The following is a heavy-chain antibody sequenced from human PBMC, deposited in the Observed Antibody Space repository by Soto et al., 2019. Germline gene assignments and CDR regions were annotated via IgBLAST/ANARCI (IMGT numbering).Heavy chain of an antibody. CDR3: ARQPGGYYGMDV. CDR2: IYYSGRT. V-gene: IGHV4-39*01. CDR1: GGSISSSSYY. J-gene: IGHJ6*02. D-gene: IGHD3-10*01. Sequence: NPSETLSLTCTVSGGSISSSSYYWDWIRQPPGKGLEWIGSIYYSGRTYYNPSLKSRGTISVDTSKNQLSLKLSSVTAADTAVYYCARQPGGYYGMDVWGQGTTVTVSS.